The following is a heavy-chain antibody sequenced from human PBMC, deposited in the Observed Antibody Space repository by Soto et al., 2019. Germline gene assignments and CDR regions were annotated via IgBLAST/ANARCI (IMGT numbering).Heavy chain of an antibody. D-gene: IGHD3-10*01. CDR2: VSPPFRTS. Sequence: QVPLVQSGAEVKKPGSSVKVSCKPSGVSFNNNGIGWVRQAPGHGLEWMGGVSPPFRTSNYARKFQGRISITADASTGTVNMELSSLTSEDTAQYYCARVLYYGSGSYSPYGMDVWGQGTTVTVSS. J-gene: IGHJ6*02. CDR1: GVSFNNNG. CDR3: ARVLYYGSGSYSPYGMDV. V-gene: IGHV1-69*01.